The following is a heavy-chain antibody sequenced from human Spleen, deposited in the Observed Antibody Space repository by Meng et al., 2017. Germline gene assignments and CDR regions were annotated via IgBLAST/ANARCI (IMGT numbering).Heavy chain of an antibody. D-gene: IGHD4-17*01. CDR3: ARGTVTSYFDY. J-gene: IGHJ4*02. Sequence: GGSLRLSCVASGFTFSSYAMTWLRQAPGKGLEWVSAISGSGGSTYYADSVKGRFTISRDNSKNTLYLQMNSLRAEDTAVYYCARGTVTSYFDYWGQGTLVTVSS. CDR2: ISGSGGST. V-gene: IGHV3-23*01. CDR1: GFTFSSYA.